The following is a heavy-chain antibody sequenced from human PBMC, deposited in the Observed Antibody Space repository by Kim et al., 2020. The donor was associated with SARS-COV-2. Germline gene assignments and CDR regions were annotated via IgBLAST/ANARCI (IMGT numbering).Heavy chain of an antibody. CDR3: ARGAGWEADY. J-gene: IGHJ4*02. V-gene: IGHV3-7*01. D-gene: IGHD1-26*01. Sequence: EKTYLDSVKGRCTISRDNAKNSRDRHMSGLTAEDTAVYYCARGAGWEADYWGQGTLVTVSS. CDR2: EK.